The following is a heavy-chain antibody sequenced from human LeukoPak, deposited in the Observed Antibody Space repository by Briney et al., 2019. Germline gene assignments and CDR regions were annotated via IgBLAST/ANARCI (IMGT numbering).Heavy chain of an antibody. CDR1: GGTFSSYA. V-gene: IGHV1-18*01. CDR2: ISAYNGNT. CDR3: ARGVYYDSSGYYTPGAFDI. D-gene: IGHD3-22*01. Sequence: ASVKVSCKASGGTFSSYAISWVRQAPGQGLEWMGWISAYNGNTNYAQKLQGRVTMTTDTSTSTAYMELRSLRSDDTAVYYCARGVYYDSSGYYTPGAFDIWGQGTMVTVSS. J-gene: IGHJ3*02.